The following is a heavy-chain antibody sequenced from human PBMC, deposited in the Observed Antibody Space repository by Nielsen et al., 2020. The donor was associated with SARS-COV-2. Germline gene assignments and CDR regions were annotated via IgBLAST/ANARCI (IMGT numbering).Heavy chain of an antibody. V-gene: IGHV3-9*01. J-gene: IGHJ4*02. CDR1: GFTFDDYA. Sequence: GGSLRLSCAASGFTFDDYAMHWVRQAPGKGLEWVSGISWNGGSIGYADSVKGRFTISRDNAKNSLYLQMNSLRAEDTALYYCAKEDYWGQGTLVTVSS. CDR2: ISWNGGSI. CDR3: AKEDY.